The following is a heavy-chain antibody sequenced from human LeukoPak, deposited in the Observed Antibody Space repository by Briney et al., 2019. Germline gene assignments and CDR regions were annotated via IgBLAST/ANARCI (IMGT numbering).Heavy chain of an antibody. J-gene: IGHJ4*02. CDR1: GLTVNLSY. V-gene: IGHV3-53*01. CDR3: ARGISSGNYYFDY. Sequence: GEPLTLPCAASGLTVNLSYMRWLRQAPGRGLEWVSMIHSAGSTYYADSVRGRFTISRDNSKATLFLQMNGLKADDTAVYFCARGISSGNYYFDYWGQGTLVTVSS. D-gene: IGHD6-25*01. CDR2: IHSAGST.